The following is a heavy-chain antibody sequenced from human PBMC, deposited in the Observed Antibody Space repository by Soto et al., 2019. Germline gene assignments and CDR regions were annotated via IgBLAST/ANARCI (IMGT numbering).Heavy chain of an antibody. CDR3: ARDVRYCSGGSCYYYFDY. CDR2: IYSGGST. V-gene: IGHV3-66*01. D-gene: IGHD2-15*01. CDR1: AFTVSSNY. Sequence: GGSLRLSCAASAFTVSSNYMSWVRQAPGKGLEWVSVIYSGGSTYYADSVKGRFTISRDNYKNTLYLQMNSLRAEDTAVYYCARDVRYCSGGSCYYYFDYWGQGT. J-gene: IGHJ4*02.